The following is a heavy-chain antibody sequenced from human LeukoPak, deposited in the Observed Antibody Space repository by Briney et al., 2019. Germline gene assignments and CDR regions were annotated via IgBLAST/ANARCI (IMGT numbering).Heavy chain of an antibody. V-gene: IGHV1-2*02. CDR2: INPNSGGT. CDR3: ARRSSTHAFDI. J-gene: IGHJ3*02. CDR1: GYTFTGYH. Sequence: GASVKVSCKTSGYTFTGYHMYWVRQAPGQGLEWMGWINPNSGGTNYAQNFQGRVTMTRDTSISTAYMELSRLRSDDTAVYYCARRSSTHAFDIWGQGTLVTVSS. D-gene: IGHD6-13*01.